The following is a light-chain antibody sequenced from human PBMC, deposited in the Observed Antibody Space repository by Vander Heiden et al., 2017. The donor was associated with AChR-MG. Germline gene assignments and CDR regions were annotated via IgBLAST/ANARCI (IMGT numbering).Light chain of an antibody. V-gene: IGLV3-1*01. Sequence: SYELTQPPSVSVSPGQTASISCSGDKLGDKYVCWYQQRPGQSPVLVIYQDKKRPSGIPERFSGSNSGNTATLTISGTQAMDEADYYCQAWDSSTSVVFGGGTNLTVL. J-gene: IGLJ2*01. CDR3: QAWDSSTSVV. CDR1: KLGDKY. CDR2: QDK.